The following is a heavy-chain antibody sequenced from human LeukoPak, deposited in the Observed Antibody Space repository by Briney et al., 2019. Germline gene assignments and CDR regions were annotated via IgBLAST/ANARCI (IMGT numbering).Heavy chain of an antibody. V-gene: IGHV3-33*01. J-gene: IGHJ4*02. CDR2: IWFDGSNK. CDR3: ARFHAEAFDY. Sequence: GGSLRLSCAASGFIFSDYGMQWVRQAPGKGLEWVAVIWFDGSNKYYAGSLKGRFTISRDNSKNTLYLQMNSLSAEDTAVYYCARFHAEAFDYWGQGTLVTVSS. CDR1: GFIFSDYG.